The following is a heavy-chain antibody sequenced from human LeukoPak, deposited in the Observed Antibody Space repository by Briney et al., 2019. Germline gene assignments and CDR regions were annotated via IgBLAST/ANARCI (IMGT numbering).Heavy chain of an antibody. CDR3: ARNTPLFGELFKPSDY. J-gene: IGHJ4*02. CDR1: GFTFSSYA. V-gene: IGHV3-23*01. Sequence: GGSLRLSCAASGFTFSSYAMGWVRQAPRKGLEWVSAISASGGGTHYADSVKGRFTISRDNSRNTLYLQMNSLRAEDTAVYYCARNTPLFGELFKPSDYWGQGTLVTVSS. CDR2: ISASGGGT. D-gene: IGHD3-10*02.